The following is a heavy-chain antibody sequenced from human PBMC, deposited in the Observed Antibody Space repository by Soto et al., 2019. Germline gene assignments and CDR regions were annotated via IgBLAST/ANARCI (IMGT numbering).Heavy chain of an antibody. V-gene: IGHV1-2*04. J-gene: IGHJ4*02. D-gene: IGHD6-19*01. Sequence: QVQLVQSGAEVKKPGASVKVSCKASGYTFTGYYMHWVRQAPGQGLEWMGWINPNSGGTNYAQKFQGWGTMTRHTSISTAYMELSSLRSDDTAVYYCARDLIAVAGNFYYWGQGTLVTVSS. CDR2: INPNSGGT. CDR1: GYTFTGYY. CDR3: ARDLIAVAGNFYY.